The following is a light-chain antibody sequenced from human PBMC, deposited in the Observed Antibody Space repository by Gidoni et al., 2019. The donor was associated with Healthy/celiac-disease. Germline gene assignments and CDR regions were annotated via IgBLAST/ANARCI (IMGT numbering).Light chain of an antibody. V-gene: IGLV1-40*01. J-gene: IGLJ2*01. CDR1: SSNIGAGSE. CDR3: QSYDSSLSGRV. Sequence: QSVLTQPPSVSGAPGPRVTISCTGSSSNIGAGSEVHWYQQLPGTAPKPLIYGNSNRPSGVPDRFSGSKSGTSASLAITGLQAEDEADYDCQSYDSSLSGRVFGGGTKLTVL. CDR2: GNS.